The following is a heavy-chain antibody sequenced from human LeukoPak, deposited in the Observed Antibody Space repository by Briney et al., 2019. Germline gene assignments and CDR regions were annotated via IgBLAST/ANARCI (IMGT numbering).Heavy chain of an antibody. CDR3: ARGRGSYCFDY. CDR1: GYTFTGYY. Sequence: ASVMVSCKASGYTFTGYYMHWVRQAPGQGLEWMGWINPNSGDTNYAQKFQSRVTMTRDTSISTAYMELSRLRSDDTAVYYCARGRGSYCFDYWGQGTLVTVSS. CDR2: INPNSGDT. J-gene: IGHJ4*02. D-gene: IGHD1-26*01. V-gene: IGHV1-2*02.